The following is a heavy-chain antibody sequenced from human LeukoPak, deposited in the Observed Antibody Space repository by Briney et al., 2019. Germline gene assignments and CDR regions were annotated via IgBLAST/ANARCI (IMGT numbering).Heavy chain of an antibody. D-gene: IGHD4-17*01. Sequence: SVKGRFTVSRDNVKNTLFLQMDSLSVEDTAVCYCAKDADQYADSCFDWWGQGTLVTVSS. J-gene: IGHJ4*02. CDR3: AKDADQYADSCFDW. V-gene: IGHV3-33*06.